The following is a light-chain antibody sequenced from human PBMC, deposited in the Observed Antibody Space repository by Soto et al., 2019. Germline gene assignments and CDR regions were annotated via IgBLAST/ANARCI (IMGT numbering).Light chain of an antibody. Sequence: SSELTQPPSVSVAPGKTARITCGGNNIGSQSVHWYQQKPGQAPVLVIYYDSDRPSGIPERISGSNSGKTATLTISRVEAGDEADYYCQVWDSSSEHPVIFGGGTKLPVL. CDR3: QVWDSSSEHPVI. CDR1: NIGSQS. CDR2: YDS. V-gene: IGLV3-21*04. J-gene: IGLJ2*01.